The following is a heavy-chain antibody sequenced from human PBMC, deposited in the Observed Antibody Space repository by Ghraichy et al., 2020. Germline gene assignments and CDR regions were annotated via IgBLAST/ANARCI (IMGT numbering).Heavy chain of an antibody. V-gene: IGHV3-7*01. CDR2: IKQDGSEK. CDR1: GFTFSSYW. CDR3: ARDPPYYYDSSGYPNAFDI. D-gene: IGHD3-22*01. Sequence: GGSLRLSCAASGFTFSSYWMSWVRQAPGKGLEWVANIKQDGSEKYYVDSVKGRFTISRDNAKNSLYLQMNSLRAEDTAVYYCARDPPYYYDSSGYPNAFDIWGQGTMVTVSS. J-gene: IGHJ3*02.